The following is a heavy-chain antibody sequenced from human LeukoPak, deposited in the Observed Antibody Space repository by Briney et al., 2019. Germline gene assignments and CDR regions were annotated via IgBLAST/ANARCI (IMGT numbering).Heavy chain of an antibody. CDR3: TRDLSATARAYDY. CDR2: IDISGTYI. V-gene: IGHV3-21*01. Sequence: GGSLRLFCAASGFILSDYNMNWVRQAPGKGLEWVSFIDISGTYITYADSVKGRFTVSRDNAKNSLYLQMNSLRAEDTAVYYCTRDLSATARAYDYWGQGTLVTVSS. D-gene: IGHD1-26*01. CDR1: GFILSDYN. J-gene: IGHJ4*02.